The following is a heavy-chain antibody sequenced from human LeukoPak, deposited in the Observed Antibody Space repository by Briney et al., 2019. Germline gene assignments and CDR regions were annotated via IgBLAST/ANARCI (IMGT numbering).Heavy chain of an antibody. D-gene: IGHD3-22*01. CDR2: ISGSGGST. J-gene: IGHJ4*02. V-gene: IGHV3-23*01. CDR3: AGDDSSGYSRY. CDR1: GFTFSSYA. Sequence: GGSLRLSCAASGFTFSSYAMSWVRQAPGKGLEWVSAISGSGGSTYYADSVEGRFTISRDNSKNTLYLQMNSLRAEDTAVYYCAGDDSSGYSRYWGQGTLVTVSS.